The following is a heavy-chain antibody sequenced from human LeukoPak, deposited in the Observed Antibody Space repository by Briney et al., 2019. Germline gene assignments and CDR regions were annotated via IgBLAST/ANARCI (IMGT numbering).Heavy chain of an antibody. CDR2: ISPSGGTT. D-gene: IGHD3-22*01. J-gene: IGHJ3*01. CDR1: GYTFTSHY. V-gene: IGHV1-46*01. Sequence: ASVKVSCKASGYTFTSHYMHWVRQASGQGLEWMGIISPSGGTTNQAQKFQGRVTMTRDTSTSTVYMELSSLRSEDTAIYYCARGYNYYDSSGYYDWGQGTMVTVSS. CDR3: ARGYNYYDSSGYYD.